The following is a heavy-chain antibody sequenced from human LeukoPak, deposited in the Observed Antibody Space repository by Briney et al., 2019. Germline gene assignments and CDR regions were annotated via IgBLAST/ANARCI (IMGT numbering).Heavy chain of an antibody. D-gene: IGHD4-11*01. J-gene: IGHJ4*02. V-gene: IGHV3-21*05. Sequence: GGSLRLSCAASGFTFSSYSMNWIRQAPGKGLEWLSYISTSSYTSYADSVKGRFTISRGNAKNSLYLQMNSLRAEDTAVYYCARSRDYSNLYYFDYWGQGIQVTVSS. CDR2: ISTSSYT. CDR1: GFTFSSYS. CDR3: ARSRDYSNLYYFDY.